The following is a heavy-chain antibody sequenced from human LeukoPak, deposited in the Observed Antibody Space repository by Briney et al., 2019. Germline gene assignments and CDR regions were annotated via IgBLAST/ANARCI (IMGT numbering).Heavy chain of an antibody. CDR3: ARGAYSSGPQGDY. J-gene: IGHJ4*02. CDR1: VYTFTNYH. D-gene: IGHD6-19*01. CDR2: MNPNNGDS. V-gene: IGHV1-8*03. Sequence: ASVTVSFKSSVYTFTNYHSNWVRQATGQGLEWMGGMNPNNGDSGCTQKFQGRVTITRDTSISTSYMERRSLRSDDTAVYFCARGAYSSGPQGDYWGQGTLVIVSS.